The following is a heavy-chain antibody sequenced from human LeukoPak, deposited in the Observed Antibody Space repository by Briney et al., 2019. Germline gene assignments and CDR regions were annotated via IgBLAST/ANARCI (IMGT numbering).Heavy chain of an antibody. CDR3: ARDVHGDYGSGWFDP. Sequence: SVKVSCKTSGGTFNNSAISWVRQAPGQGLEWLGGIMPLFGTAGYAQKFQGRVTITKDESTRTVYLELPSLTTDDTAVYYCARDVHGDYGSGWFDPWGQGTLVSVSS. CDR1: GGTFNNSA. J-gene: IGHJ5*02. D-gene: IGHD4-17*01. V-gene: IGHV1-69*05. CDR2: IMPLFGTA.